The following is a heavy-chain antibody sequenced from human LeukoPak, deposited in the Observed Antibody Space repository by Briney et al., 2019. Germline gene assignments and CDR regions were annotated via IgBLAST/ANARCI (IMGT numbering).Heavy chain of an antibody. CDR1: GGSISNCY. CDR2: LHASGST. Sequence: SETLSLTCSVSGGSISNCYWNWIRQPAGKGLEWIGRLHASGSTRYNPSFGTRVTMSADTSKNQLSLKLTSVTAADTALYFRARDQSGSGGHNNDAFDIWGQGTMVTVYS. CDR3: ARDQSGSGGHNNDAFDI. V-gene: IGHV4-4*07. D-gene: IGHD3-16*01. J-gene: IGHJ3*02.